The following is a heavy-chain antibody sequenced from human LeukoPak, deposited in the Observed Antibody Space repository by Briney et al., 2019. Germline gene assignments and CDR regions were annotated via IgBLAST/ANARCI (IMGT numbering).Heavy chain of an antibody. Sequence: AGSLPVPRAASGFTFSSYEMNWVRQAPGKGLEWVSYISSSGSTIYYADSVKGRFTISRDNAKNSLYLQMNSLRAEDTAVYYCARTTYQPYYYYYMDTWGKGTWVTASS. V-gene: IGHV3-48*03. CDR3: ARTTYQPYYYYYMDT. D-gene: IGHD2-2*01. CDR2: ISSSGSTI. CDR1: GFTFSSYE. J-gene: IGHJ6*03.